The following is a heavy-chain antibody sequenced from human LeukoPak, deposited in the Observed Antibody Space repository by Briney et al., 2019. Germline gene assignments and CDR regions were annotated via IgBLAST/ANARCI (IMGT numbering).Heavy chain of an antibody. CDR3: ARDPNDVEMATRLTYFDY. CDR2: INPSGGST. D-gene: IGHD5-24*01. Sequence: ASVKVSCKASGYTFTNYYMHWARQAPGQGLEWMGIINPSGGSTSYAQKFQGRVTMTRDMSTSTVYMELSSLRSEDTAMYYCARDPNDVEMATRLTYFDYWGQGTLVTVSS. J-gene: IGHJ4*02. CDR1: GYTFTNYY. V-gene: IGHV1-46*01.